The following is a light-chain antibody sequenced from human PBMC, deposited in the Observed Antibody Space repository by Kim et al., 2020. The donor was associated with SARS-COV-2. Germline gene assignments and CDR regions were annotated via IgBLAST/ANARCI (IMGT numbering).Light chain of an antibody. CDR2: NAS. V-gene: IGKV1-33*01. Sequence: ASVGARVTITCRASQCISIYLALYQQKPGKAPKLLIYNASNLETGVPSRFSGSGSGTDFSLTINSLQPDDFATYSCQQYDILPLTFGGGTKVDIK. CDR3: QQYDILPLT. J-gene: IGKJ4*01. CDR1: QCISIY.